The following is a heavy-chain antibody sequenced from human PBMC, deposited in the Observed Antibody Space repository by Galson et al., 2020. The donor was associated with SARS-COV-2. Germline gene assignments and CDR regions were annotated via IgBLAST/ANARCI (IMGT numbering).Heavy chain of an antibody. CDR1: GFTFSSYG. J-gene: IGHJ3*02. D-gene: IGHD1-26*01. CDR2: ISHDGSNK. Sequence: GESLKISCAASGFTFSSYGVHWVRQAPGKGLEWVALISHDGSNKHYADSVKGRFTISRDNSKNTLYLQMNSLRAEDTAVYYCARDESMGFSGSYNDAFDIWGQGTMVTVSS. V-gene: IGHV3-30*03. CDR3: ARDESMGFSGSYNDAFDI.